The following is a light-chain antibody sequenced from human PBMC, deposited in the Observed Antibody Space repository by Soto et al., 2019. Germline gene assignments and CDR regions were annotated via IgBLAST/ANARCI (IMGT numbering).Light chain of an antibody. V-gene: IGLV2-14*01. CDR2: EVR. Sequence: QSALTQPASVSGSPGQSITISCTGTSSDVGGYNYVSWYQQHPGKAPKLMIYEVRNRPSGVSNRFSGSKSGDTASLTISGLQAEDEADYYCSSYTSRSTYVVLGGGTKLTVL. J-gene: IGLJ2*01. CDR1: SSDVGGYNY. CDR3: SSYTSRSTYVV.